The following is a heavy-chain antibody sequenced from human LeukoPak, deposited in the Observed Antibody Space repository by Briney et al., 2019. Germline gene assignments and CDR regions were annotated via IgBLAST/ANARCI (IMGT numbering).Heavy chain of an antibody. CDR3: ARGNSYGSFFDY. D-gene: IGHD5-18*01. Sequence: PSETLSPTCTVSGGSISSHYWSWIRQPPGKGLEWIGYIYYSGSTNYNPSLKSRVTISVDTSKNQFSLKLSSVTAADTAVYYCARGNSYGSFFDYWGQGTLVTVSS. J-gene: IGHJ4*02. CDR2: IYYSGST. V-gene: IGHV4-59*11. CDR1: GGSISSHY.